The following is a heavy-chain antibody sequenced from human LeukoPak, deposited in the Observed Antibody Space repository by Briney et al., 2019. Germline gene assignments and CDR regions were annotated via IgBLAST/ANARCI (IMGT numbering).Heavy chain of an antibody. V-gene: IGHV3-7*01. Sequence: GGSLRLSCAASGFSFSNSWMTWVRQAPGKGLEWVANINEDGSGKYFVESLKGRITISRDNAKNSLYLQMNSLRAEDTAFYYCARDHNYGFDYWGQGTLVTVSS. D-gene: IGHD4-17*01. CDR1: GFSFSNSW. J-gene: IGHJ4*02. CDR2: INEDGSGK. CDR3: ARDHNYGFDY.